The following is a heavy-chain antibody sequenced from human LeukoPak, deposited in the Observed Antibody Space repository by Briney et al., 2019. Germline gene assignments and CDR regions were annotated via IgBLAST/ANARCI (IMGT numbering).Heavy chain of an antibody. CDR2: IYWDDDK. D-gene: IGHD5-18*01. V-gene: IGHV2-5*02. J-gene: IGHJ4*02. CDR3: AHTPDTAMVTGLDY. Sequence: ESGPTLVKPTQTLTLTCTFSGFSPSTSGVGVGWIRQPPGKALEWLALIYWDDDKRYSPSLKSRLTITKDTSKNQVVLTMTNMDPVDTATYYCAHTPDTAMVTGLDYWGQGTLVTVSS. CDR1: GFSPSTSGVG.